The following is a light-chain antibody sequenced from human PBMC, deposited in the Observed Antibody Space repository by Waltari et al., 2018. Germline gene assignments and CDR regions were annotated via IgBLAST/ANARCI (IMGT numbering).Light chain of an antibody. CDR1: QDISSW. J-gene: IGKJ3*01. Sequence: DIQMTQSPSSVSASVGDRVPITCRASQDISSWLAWYQQKPGKAPNLLIFASSSLHTGVPSRFSGSGSGTDFTLTISSLQPEDFATYYCQQANTFPFTFGPGTKVDVK. V-gene: IGKV1-12*01. CDR2: ASS. CDR3: QQANTFPFT.